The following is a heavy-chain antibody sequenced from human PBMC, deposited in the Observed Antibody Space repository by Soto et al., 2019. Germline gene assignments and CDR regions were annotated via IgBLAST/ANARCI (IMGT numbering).Heavy chain of an antibody. D-gene: IGHD3-3*01. V-gene: IGHV3-11*01. CDR3: AISIRGHDGHDSHAFDI. Sequence: PGGSLRLSCAASGFTFSDFYMSWIRQAPGKGLEWISYISGSGSTIYYADSVKGRFTISRDNAKNSVHLQMNSLRAEDTAVYYCAISIRGHDGHDSHAFDIGGQGTMVTVPS. CDR2: ISGSGSTI. J-gene: IGHJ3*02. CDR1: GFTFSDFY.